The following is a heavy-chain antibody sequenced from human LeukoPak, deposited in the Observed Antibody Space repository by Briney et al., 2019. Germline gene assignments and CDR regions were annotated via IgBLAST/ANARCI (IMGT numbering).Heavy chain of an antibody. CDR1: GYSITSGYY. Sequence: SETLSLTCIVSGYSITSGYYWGWIRQPPGKGLEWIGSIYHSGDTYYNPSLKSRVTISVDTSKNQFSLKLSSVTAADTAVYYCARDLRLSPYSGGWPLDYWGQGTLVTVSS. D-gene: IGHD6-19*01. CDR3: ARDLRLSPYSGGWPLDY. CDR2: IYHSGDT. J-gene: IGHJ4*02. V-gene: IGHV4-38-2*02.